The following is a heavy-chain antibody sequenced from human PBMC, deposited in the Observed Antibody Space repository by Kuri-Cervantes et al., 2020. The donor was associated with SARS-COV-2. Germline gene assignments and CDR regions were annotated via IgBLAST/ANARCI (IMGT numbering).Heavy chain of an antibody. V-gene: IGHV3-23*01. J-gene: IGHJ4*02. CDR3: AKAKRVVATTPPFNY. CDR2: ISGSGGST. D-gene: IGHD1-26*01. CDR1: GFTFSSYA. Sequence: GESLKISCAASGFTFSSYAMSWVRQAPGKGLEWVSAISGSGGSTYYTDSVKGRFTSSRDNSKNTLYLQMNSLRAEYTAVYYSAKAKRVVATTPPFNYWGRGPL.